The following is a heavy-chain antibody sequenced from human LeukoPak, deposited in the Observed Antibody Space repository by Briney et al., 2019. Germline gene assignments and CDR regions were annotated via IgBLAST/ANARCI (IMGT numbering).Heavy chain of an antibody. D-gene: IGHD3-10*01. CDR3: ARVAVWVRGGDYYYYMDV. Sequence: PSETLSLTCTVSGGSISSSSYYWGWIRQPPGKGLEWIGSVYYSGSTYYNPSLKSRVTISVDTSKNQFSLKLSSVTAADTAVYCSARVAVWVRGGDYYYYMDVWGKGTTVTVSS. J-gene: IGHJ6*03. CDR2: VYYSGST. CDR1: GGSISSSSYY. V-gene: IGHV4-39*07.